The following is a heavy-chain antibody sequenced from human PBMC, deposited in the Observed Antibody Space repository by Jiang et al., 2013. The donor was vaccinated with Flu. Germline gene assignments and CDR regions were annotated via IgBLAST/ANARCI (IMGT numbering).Heavy chain of an antibody. CDR1: GYTFTSYY. CDR2: INPSGGGT. J-gene: IGHJ4*02. CDR3: ARAERGSSGWYGPGIFDY. V-gene: IGHV1-46*01. Sequence: GAEVKKPGASVKVSCKASGYTFTSYYMHWVRQAPGQGLEWMGIINPSGGGTSYAQKFQGRVTMTRDTSTSTVYMELSSLRSEDTAVYYCARAERGSSGWYGPGIFDYWGQGTLVTVSS. D-gene: IGHD6-19*01.